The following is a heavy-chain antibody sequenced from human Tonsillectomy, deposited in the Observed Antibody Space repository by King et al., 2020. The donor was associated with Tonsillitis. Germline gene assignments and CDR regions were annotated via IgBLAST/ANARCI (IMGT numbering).Heavy chain of an antibody. CDR2: IGSSSNYI. CDR3: ARGPYGDPTYFFFYKDV. Sequence: DVQLVESGGGLVKPGGSLRLSCAASGFTFSYYTMNWVRQAPGKGLEWVSSIGSSSNYIYYADSVKGRFTISRDNAKNSLYLQMNSLRAEDTAVYYCARGPYGDPTYFFFYKDVWGKGTTVTVSS. J-gene: IGHJ6*03. V-gene: IGHV3-21*01. CDR1: GFTFSYYT. D-gene: IGHD4-17*01.